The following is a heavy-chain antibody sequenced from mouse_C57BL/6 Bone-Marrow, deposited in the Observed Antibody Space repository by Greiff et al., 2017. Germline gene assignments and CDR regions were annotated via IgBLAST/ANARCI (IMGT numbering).Heavy chain of an antibody. V-gene: IGHV1-81*01. CDR1: GYTFTSYG. Sequence: VKLVESGAELARPGASVKLSCKASGYTFTSYGISWVKQRTGQGLEWIGEIYPRSGNTYYNEKFKGKATLTADKSSSTAYMELRSLTSEDSAVYFGARGDYYGSSYHFDYWGQGTTLTVSS. CDR3: ARGDYYGSSYHFDY. D-gene: IGHD1-1*01. J-gene: IGHJ2*01. CDR2: IYPRSGNT.